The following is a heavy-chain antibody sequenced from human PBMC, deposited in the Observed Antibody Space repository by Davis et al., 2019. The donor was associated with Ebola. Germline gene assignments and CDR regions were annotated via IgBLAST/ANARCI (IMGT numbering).Heavy chain of an antibody. CDR3: AKDLAVFSSYYYGMDV. D-gene: IGHD2-8*01. J-gene: IGHJ6*02. V-gene: IGHV3-33*06. CDR1: GFTFNSYS. CDR2: TWYDGSNK. Sequence: GESLKISCAASGFTFNSYSMHWVRQAPGKGLEWVAVTWYDGSNKYYADSVKGRFTISRDNSKNTLYLQMNSLRAEDTAVYYCAKDLAVFSSYYYGMDVWGQGTTVTVSS.